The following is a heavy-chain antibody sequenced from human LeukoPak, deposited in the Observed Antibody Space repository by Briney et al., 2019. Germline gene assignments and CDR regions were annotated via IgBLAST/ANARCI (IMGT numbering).Heavy chain of an antibody. J-gene: IGHJ4*02. CDR3: ARRYCSSTSCYADY. V-gene: IGHV4-30-2*01. Sequence: PSETLSLTCPVSGRSISSGGSSWSWIRQPPGKGLEWLRYIYHSGTTYYNPSLKSRVTISVDRSKNQFSLKLSSVTAADTAVYYCARRYCSSTSCYADYWGQGTLVTVSS. D-gene: IGHD2-2*01. CDR1: GRSISSGGSS. CDR2: IYHSGTT.